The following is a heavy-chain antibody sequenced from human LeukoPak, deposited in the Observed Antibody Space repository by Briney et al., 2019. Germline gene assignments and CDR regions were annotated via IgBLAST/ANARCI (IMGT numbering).Heavy chain of an antibody. CDR2: STNKASGYTT. CDR1: GFIFSDHY. CDR3: VRGRNSFDY. V-gene: IGHV3-72*01. J-gene: IGHJ4*02. D-gene: IGHD1-14*01. Sequence: PGGSLRLSCAVSGFIFSDHYMDWDRQAPGKGPECIARSTNKASGYTTHYAASVQGRFTISRDDSKNTLFLQMNSLKNEDTAVYFCVRGRNSFDYWGQGTLVSVSS.